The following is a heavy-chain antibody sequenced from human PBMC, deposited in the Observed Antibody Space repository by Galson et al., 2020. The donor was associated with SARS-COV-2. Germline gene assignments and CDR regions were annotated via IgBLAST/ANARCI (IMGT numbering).Heavy chain of an antibody. CDR3: AKDMVGATLDAFDI. D-gene: IGHD1-26*01. Sequence: GESLKISCAASGFTFSSYAMSWVRQAPGKGLEWVSAISGSGGSTYYADSVKGRFTISRDNSKNTLYLQMNSLRAEDTAVYYCAKDMVGATLDAFDIWGQGTMVTVSS. CDR1: GFTFSSYA. V-gene: IGHV3-23*01. J-gene: IGHJ3*02. CDR2: ISGSGGST.